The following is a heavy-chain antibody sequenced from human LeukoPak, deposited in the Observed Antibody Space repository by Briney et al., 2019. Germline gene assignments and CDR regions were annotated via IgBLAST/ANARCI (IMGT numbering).Heavy chain of an antibody. V-gene: IGHV4-59*01. CDR1: GGSISSYY. Sequence: PSETVSLTCTVSGGSISSYYWSWMRQPPGKGLEGIGYIYYSGSTNYNPSLKSRVTISVDTSKNQFSLKLSSVTAADTAVYYCARGRGTIFVVVNDNWFDPWGQGTLVTVSS. CDR2: IYYSGST. CDR3: ARGRGTIFVVVNDNWFDP. D-gene: IGHD3-3*01. J-gene: IGHJ5*02.